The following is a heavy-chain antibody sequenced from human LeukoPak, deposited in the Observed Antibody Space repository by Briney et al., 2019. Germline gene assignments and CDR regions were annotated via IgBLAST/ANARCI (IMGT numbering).Heavy chain of an antibody. V-gene: IGHV4-4*07. CDR2: IHASGTT. Sequence: PSETLSLTCNVSGGSISSYFWTWIRHPAGRGREWIGRIHASGTTNYNSSLKSRVSMSVDTSKNQFSLKLTSVTAADTAVYFCARDGADVYGRAFDYWGQGTLVSVSS. CDR1: GGSISSYF. J-gene: IGHJ4*02. CDR3: ARDGADVYGRAFDY. D-gene: IGHD3-10*01.